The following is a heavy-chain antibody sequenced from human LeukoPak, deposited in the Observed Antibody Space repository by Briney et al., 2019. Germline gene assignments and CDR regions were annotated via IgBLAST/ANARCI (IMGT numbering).Heavy chain of an antibody. V-gene: IGHV4-34*01. CDR1: GGSFSGYY. CDR3: ARRSIAVAGNRYYYYYYMDV. CDR2: INHSGST. J-gene: IGHJ6*03. D-gene: IGHD6-19*01. Sequence: SETLSLTCAVYGGSFSGYYWSWIRQPPGKGLEWIGEINHSGSTNYNPSLKSRVTISVDTSKNQFSLKLSSVTAADTAVYYCARRSIAVAGNRYYYYYYMDVWGKGTTVTISS.